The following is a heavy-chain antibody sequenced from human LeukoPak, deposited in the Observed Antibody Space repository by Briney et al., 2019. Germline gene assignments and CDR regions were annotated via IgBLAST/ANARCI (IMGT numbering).Heavy chain of an antibody. V-gene: IGHV3-11*01. Sequence: LSLTCAVYGGSFSGYYWSWIRQAPGKGLEWFSYISTTGNTKYYADSVKGRFTISRDNAKNSLYLQMNSLRAEDTAVYYCARDHRATGAFDIWGQGTMVTVSS. D-gene: IGHD1-26*01. CDR2: ISTTGNTK. CDR1: GGSFSGYY. CDR3: ARDHRATGAFDI. J-gene: IGHJ3*02.